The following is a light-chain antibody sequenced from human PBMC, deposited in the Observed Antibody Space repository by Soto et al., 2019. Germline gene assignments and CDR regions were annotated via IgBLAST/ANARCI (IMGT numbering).Light chain of an antibody. Sequence: EIVLTQSPGTLSLSPGDRATLSCRASQNIKSNYLAWYRQNPGQAPRLLIYGASNRAAGVPDRFSGSGSGTDFTLTITRLEPEDFAVYYCQQYGTSLRGTFXQGTKVDIK. CDR2: GAS. CDR1: QNIKSNY. V-gene: IGKV3-20*01. J-gene: IGKJ1*01. CDR3: QQYGTSLRGT.